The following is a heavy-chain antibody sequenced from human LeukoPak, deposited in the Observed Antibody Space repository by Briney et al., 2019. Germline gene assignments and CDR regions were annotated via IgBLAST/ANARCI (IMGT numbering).Heavy chain of an antibody. J-gene: IGHJ4*02. V-gene: IGHV4-34*01. CDR2: INHSGST. D-gene: IGHD6-6*01. CDR3: ARREIAARPGFYDY. Sequence: PSETLPLTCAVYGGSFSGYYWSWIRQPPGKGLEWIGEINHSGSTNYNPSLKSRVTISVDTSKNQFSLKLSSVTAADTAVYYCARREIAARPGFYDYWGQGTLVTVSS. CDR1: GGSFSGYY.